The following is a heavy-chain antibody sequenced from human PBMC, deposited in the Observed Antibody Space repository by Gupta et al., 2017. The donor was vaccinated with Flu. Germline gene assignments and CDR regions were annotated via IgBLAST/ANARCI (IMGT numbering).Heavy chain of an antibody. CDR3: ARMLFNGWYFDS. Sequence: QVTLRESGPALVKPTQTLTLTCTFSGFTLTTSGVCVSWIRQPPGQALEWLGFIDWSDDKYYNTSLKTRLTISRDTSKNQVVLTMTNMDPMDTATYYYARMLFNGWYFDSWGQGALVTVSS. CDR2: IDWSDDK. V-gene: IGHV2-70*01. CDR1: GFTLTTSGVC. J-gene: IGHJ4*02. D-gene: IGHD2-21*01.